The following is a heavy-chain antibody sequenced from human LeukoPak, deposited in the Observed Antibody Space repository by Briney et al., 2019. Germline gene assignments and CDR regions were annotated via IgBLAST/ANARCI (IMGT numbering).Heavy chain of an antibody. V-gene: IGHV4-59*01. CDR3: ARGHDILTGYYSPIAFDI. J-gene: IGHJ3*02. D-gene: IGHD3-9*01. CDR2: IYYSGST. Sequence: SETLSLTCTVSGGSISSYYWSWIRQPPGKGLEWIGYIYYSGSTNYNPSLKSRVTISVDTSKNQFSLKLSSVTAADTAVYYCARGHDILTGYYSPIAFDIWGQGTMVTVSS. CDR1: GGSISSYY.